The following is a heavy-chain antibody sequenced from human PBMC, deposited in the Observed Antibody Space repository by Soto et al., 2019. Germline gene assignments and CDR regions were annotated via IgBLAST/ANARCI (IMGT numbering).Heavy chain of an antibody. Sequence: QVQLVQSGAEVKKPGASVKVSCKASGYTFTSYAMHWVRQAPGQRLEWMGWINAGNGNTKYSQKFQGRVTITRDTRASTAYMELSSLRSQDTAVYYCARGPGGPDGPEDYWGQGTRVTVSS. CDR1: GYTFTSYA. J-gene: IGHJ4*02. CDR3: ARGPGGPDGPEDY. D-gene: IGHD2-15*01. CDR2: INAGNGNT. V-gene: IGHV1-3*01.